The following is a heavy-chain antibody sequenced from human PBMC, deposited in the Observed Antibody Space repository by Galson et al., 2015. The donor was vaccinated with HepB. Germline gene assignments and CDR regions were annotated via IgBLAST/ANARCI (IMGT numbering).Heavy chain of an antibody. Sequence: SVKVSCKASGGTFSNYAISWVRQAPGQGLEWMGAIIPIFGTTNYARKFQGRVTITADESTSTAYMELSSLTSEDTAMYYCARAYYYDSRGSLYYYGMDVWGQGTTVTVSS. CDR3: ARAYYYDSRGSLYYYGMDV. CDR1: GGTFSNYA. V-gene: IGHV1-69*13. J-gene: IGHJ6*02. CDR2: IIPIFGTT. D-gene: IGHD3-22*01.